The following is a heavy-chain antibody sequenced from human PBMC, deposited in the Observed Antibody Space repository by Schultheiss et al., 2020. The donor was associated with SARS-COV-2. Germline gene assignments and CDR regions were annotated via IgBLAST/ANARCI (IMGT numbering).Heavy chain of an antibody. CDR1: GGSISSSNW. V-gene: IGHV4-4*02. D-gene: IGHD2-15*01. CDR3: ARDGGDCSGGSCYFDY. CDR2: IYHSGST. J-gene: IGHJ4*02. Sequence: GSLRLSCAVSGGSISSSNWWSWVRQPPGKGLEWIGEIYHSGSTNYNPSLKSRVTISVDKSKNQFSLKLSSVTAADTAVYYCARDGGDCSGGSCYFDYWGQGTLVTVSS.